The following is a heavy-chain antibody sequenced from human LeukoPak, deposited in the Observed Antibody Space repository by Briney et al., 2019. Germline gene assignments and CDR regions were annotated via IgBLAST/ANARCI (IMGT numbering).Heavy chain of an antibody. Sequence: PGGSLRLSCAASGFTFSDYYMSWIRQAPGKGLEWVSYISSSGSTIYYADSVKGRFTISRDNSKNTLYLQMNSLRAEDTAVYYCAKDHDSRTFDYWGQGTLVTVSS. D-gene: IGHD3-22*01. CDR1: GFTFSDYY. V-gene: IGHV3-11*04. CDR3: AKDHDSRTFDY. CDR2: ISSSGSTI. J-gene: IGHJ4*02.